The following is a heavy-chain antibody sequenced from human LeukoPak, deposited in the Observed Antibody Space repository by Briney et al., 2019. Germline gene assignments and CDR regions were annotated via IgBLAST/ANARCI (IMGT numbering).Heavy chain of an antibody. D-gene: IGHD2-15*01. CDR2: IIPIFGTA. CDR3: ARGRNEGYCSGGSCYSGIYYYYMDV. CDR1: GGTFSSYA. Sequence: GASVKVSCKASGGTFSSYAIRWVRQAPGQGLEWMGGIIPIFGTANYAQKFQGRVTITADKSTSTAYMELSSLRSEDTAVYYCARGRNEGYCSGGSCYSGIYYYYMDVWGKGTTVTVSS. V-gene: IGHV1-69*06. J-gene: IGHJ6*03.